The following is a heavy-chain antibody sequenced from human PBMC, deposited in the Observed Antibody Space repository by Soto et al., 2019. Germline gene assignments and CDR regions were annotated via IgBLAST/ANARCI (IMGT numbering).Heavy chain of an antibody. D-gene: IGHD3-10*01. CDR3: ARDRDDYGSGNYYNRIDF. CDR2: IIPIFGTP. V-gene: IGHV1-69*01. J-gene: IGHJ4*02. CDR1: GGIFSTYA. Sequence: QVQLVQSGAEVKKPGSSVKVSCKASGGIFSTYAISWLRRAPGQGLEWMGGIIPIFGTPNYAQRFQGRVTITADESTSTAYMELSRLRSEDTAVYYCARDRDDYGSGNYYNRIDFWGQGTLVTCSS.